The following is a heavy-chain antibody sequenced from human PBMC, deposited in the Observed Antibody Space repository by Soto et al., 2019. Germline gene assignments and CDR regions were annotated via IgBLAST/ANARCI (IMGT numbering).Heavy chain of an antibody. V-gene: IGHV1-69*01. D-gene: IGHD6-25*01. CDR2: IIPIYGSA. Sequence: QVQLVQSGAEVKQPGSSVKVSCKTSGGAFSGSVISWVRHVPGQGLDWMGAIIPIYGSANYAQNVQGRIMITADESTSETDMERSRLKSEDTDVYYCARVTLAARGSYYYYGIDVWGQWTTVPVS. CDR1: GGAFSGSV. J-gene: IGHJ6*02. CDR3: ARVTLAARGSYYYYGIDV.